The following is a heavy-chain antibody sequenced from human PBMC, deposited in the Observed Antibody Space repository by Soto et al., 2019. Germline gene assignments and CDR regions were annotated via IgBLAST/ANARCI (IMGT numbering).Heavy chain of an antibody. D-gene: IGHD1-26*01. CDR1: GFTFSFYA. Sequence: GGTLRLSCAVSGFTFSFYAMSWVRQAPGKGLEWVSTMSSSGGSTNYADSVKGRFSISRDTSKNTLYLQMNSLRAEDTAVYCCAKDRGSYSRAPYDYWGQGTLVTVSS. J-gene: IGHJ4*02. V-gene: IGHV3-23*01. CDR2: MSSSGGST. CDR3: AKDRGSYSRAPYDY.